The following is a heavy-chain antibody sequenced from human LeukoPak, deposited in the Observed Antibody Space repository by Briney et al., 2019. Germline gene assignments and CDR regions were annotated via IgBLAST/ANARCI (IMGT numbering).Heavy chain of an antibody. Sequence: SETLSLTCTASGGSISSYYWSWIRQPAGKGLEWIGRIYTTGSTNFNPSLKSRVTMSVDTSKNQFSLKLSSVTAADTAMYYCARDRVTVTDDAFDISGQGTMVTVSS. D-gene: IGHD4-17*01. J-gene: IGHJ3*02. CDR1: GGSISSYY. CDR2: IYTTGST. V-gene: IGHV4-4*07. CDR3: ARDRVTVTDDAFDI.